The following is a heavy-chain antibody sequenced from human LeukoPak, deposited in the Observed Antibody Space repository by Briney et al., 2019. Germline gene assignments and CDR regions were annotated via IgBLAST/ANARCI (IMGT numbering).Heavy chain of an antibody. Sequence: GGSLRLSCATSGFTFNNYWMTWVRQAPGRGLEWVANVNQDGSLKNYVDSVKGRFSISRDNGEHSVSLQMNSLRAEDTAMYYCTRGSSPTAGGFYCDAFDIWGQGTMVTVSS. CDR2: VNQDGSLK. D-gene: IGHD2-15*01. J-gene: IGHJ3*02. V-gene: IGHV3-7*03. CDR3: TRGSSPTAGGFYCDAFDI. CDR1: GFTFNNYW.